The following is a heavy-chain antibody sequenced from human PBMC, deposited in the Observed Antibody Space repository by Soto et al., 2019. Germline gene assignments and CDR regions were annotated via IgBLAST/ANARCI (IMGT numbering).Heavy chain of an antibody. D-gene: IGHD6-13*01. CDR2: IYHSGST. V-gene: IGHV4-30-2*01. CDR1: GGSISSGGYS. J-gene: IGHJ4*02. Sequence: PSETLSLTCAVSGGSISSGGYSWSWIRQPPGKGLEWIGYIYHSGSTYYNPSLKSRVTISVDRSKNQFSLKLSSVTAADTAVYYCARGKYSSSWYPDYFDYWGQGTLVTVS. CDR3: ARGKYSSSWYPDYFDY.